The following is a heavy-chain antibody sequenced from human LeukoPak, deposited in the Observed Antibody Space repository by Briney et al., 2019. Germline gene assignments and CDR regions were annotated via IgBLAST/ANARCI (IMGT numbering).Heavy chain of an antibody. CDR1: GGSISRGSYY. J-gene: IGHJ4*02. CDR3: ARDEGVGAFDY. Sequence: SQTLSLTCTVSGGSISRGSYYWSWIRQPAGKGLEWIGRIYTSGSTNYNPSLKSRVTMSVDTSKNQFSLKLSSVTAADTAVYYCARDEGVGAFDYWGQGTLVTVSS. CDR2: IYTSGST. V-gene: IGHV4-61*02. D-gene: IGHD1-26*01.